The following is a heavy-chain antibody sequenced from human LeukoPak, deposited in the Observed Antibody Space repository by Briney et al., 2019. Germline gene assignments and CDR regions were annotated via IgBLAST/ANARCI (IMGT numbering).Heavy chain of an antibody. V-gene: IGHV3-23*01. D-gene: IGHD6-19*01. J-gene: IGHJ4*02. CDR3: GKTTTGYSSGQKPAWPVDY. CDR2: IFGSGGSA. Sequence: GGSLRLSCEASGFTFGSYAMYWVRQAPGKGLEWVAGIFGSGGSAHYADSAKGRFTISRDNSKNTVYLQINSLRAEDTAVYYCGKTTTGYSSGQKPAWPVDYWGQGTLVTVAS. CDR1: GFTFGSYA.